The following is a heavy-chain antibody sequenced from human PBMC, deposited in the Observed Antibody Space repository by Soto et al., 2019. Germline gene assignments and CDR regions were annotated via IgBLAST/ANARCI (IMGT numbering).Heavy chain of an antibody. Sequence: GGSLRLSCAASGFTFSSHAMTWFRQAPGKGLEWVSSISGSGGNTYYADSVKGRFTISRDNSKNTLYLQMNSLRAEDTAVYYCAKGGCSGGNCSPNWFDPWGQGT. D-gene: IGHD2-15*01. J-gene: IGHJ5*02. CDR2: ISGSGGNT. V-gene: IGHV3-23*01. CDR1: GFTFSSHA. CDR3: AKGGCSGGNCSPNWFDP.